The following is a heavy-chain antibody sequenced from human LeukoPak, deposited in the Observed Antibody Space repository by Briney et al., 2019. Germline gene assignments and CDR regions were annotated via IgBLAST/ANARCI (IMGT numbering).Heavy chain of an antibody. J-gene: IGHJ4*02. CDR1: GGSISSDY. CDR3: ARLNCGGDCHVDY. CDR2: ISYSGNT. V-gene: IGHV4-59*08. D-gene: IGHD2-21*02. Sequence: PSETLSLTCTVSGGSISSDYWSWIRQPPGKGLEGIGYISYSGNTKYNPSLKSRVTISVDTSKNHFSLKLSSVTAADTAVYYCARLNCGGDCHVDYWGQGTLVTVSS.